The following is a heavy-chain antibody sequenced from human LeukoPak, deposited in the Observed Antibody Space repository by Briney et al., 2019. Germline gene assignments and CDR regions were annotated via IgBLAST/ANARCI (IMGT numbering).Heavy chain of an antibody. J-gene: IGHJ4*02. Sequence: GESLRLSCAASGFTFSSYAMSWVRQAPGKGLEWVSAISGSGGSTYYADSVKGRFTISRDNSKNTLYLQMNSLRAEDTAVYYCAKDQDRYGSGSWPFDYWGQGTLVTVSS. D-gene: IGHD3-10*01. V-gene: IGHV3-23*01. CDR2: ISGSGGST. CDR1: GFTFSSYA. CDR3: AKDQDRYGSGSWPFDY.